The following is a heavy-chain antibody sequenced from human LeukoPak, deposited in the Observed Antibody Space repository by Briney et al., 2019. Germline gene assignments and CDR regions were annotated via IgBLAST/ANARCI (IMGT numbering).Heavy chain of an antibody. D-gene: IGHD4-17*01. CDR2: ISSSGSTI. CDR3: AKENYGYAFDY. CDR1: GFTFRSYE. J-gene: IGHJ4*02. V-gene: IGHV3-48*03. Sequence: EGSLRLSCAASGFTFRSYEMNWVRQAPGKGLEWVSYISSSGSTIYYADSVKGRFTISRDNAKNSLYLQMNSLRAEDTAVYYCAKENYGYAFDYWGQGTLVTVSS.